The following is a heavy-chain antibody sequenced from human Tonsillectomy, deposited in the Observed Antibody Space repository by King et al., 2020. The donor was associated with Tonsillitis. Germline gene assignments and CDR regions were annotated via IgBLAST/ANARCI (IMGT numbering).Heavy chain of an antibody. V-gene: IGHV3-74*02. CDR1: GFSFSDYW. J-gene: IGHJ4*02. D-gene: IGHD2-15*01. CDR3: ARRYCSGGSCSLDH. CDR2: IDGDGSGT. Sequence: EVQLVESGGGLVQPGGSLRLSCVASGFSFSDYWIHWVRQVPGKGPVWVSRIDGDGSGTSYADSVKGRFTISRDNAKNTLYLQMNSLRVEDTAVYYCARRYCSGGSCSLDHWGQGTLVTVSS.